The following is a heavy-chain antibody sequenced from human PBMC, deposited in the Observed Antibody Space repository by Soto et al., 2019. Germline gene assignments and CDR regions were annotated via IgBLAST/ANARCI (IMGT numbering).Heavy chain of an antibody. CDR3: ARDGDCSGGSCYSDYYYGMDV. CDR2: IIPIFGTA. V-gene: IGHV1-69*01. Sequence: QVQLVQSGAEVKKPGSSVKVSCKASGGTFSSYAISWVRQAPEQGLEWMGGIIPIFGTANYAQKFQGRVTITADESTSTAYMELSSLRSEDTAVYYCARDGDCSGGSCYSDYYYGMDVWGQGTTVTVSS. J-gene: IGHJ6*02. D-gene: IGHD2-15*01. CDR1: GGTFSSYA.